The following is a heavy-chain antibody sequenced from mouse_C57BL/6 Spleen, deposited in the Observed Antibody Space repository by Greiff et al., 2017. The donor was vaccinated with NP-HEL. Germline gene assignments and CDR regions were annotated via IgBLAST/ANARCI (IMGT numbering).Heavy chain of an antibody. D-gene: IGHD2-3*01. CDR1: GYTFTSYW. CDR3: ARGHSFYDGYLYYFDY. V-gene: IGHV1-69*01. Sequence: QVQLQQPGAELVMPGASVKLSCKASGYTFTSYWMHWVKQRPGQGLEWIGEIDPSDSYTNYNQKFKGKSTLTVDKSSITAYMQLSSLTSEDSAVYYCARGHSFYDGYLYYFDYWGQGTTLTVSS. CDR2: IDPSDSYT. J-gene: IGHJ2*01.